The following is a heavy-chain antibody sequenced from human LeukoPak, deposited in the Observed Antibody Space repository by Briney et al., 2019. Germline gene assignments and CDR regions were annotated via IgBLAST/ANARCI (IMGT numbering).Heavy chain of an antibody. V-gene: IGHV3-74*01. CDR2: INSDGSST. CDR1: GFTFSSYW. J-gene: IGHJ4*02. D-gene: IGHD5-12*01. CDR3: ASVHSGYRCFDY. Sequence: PGGSLRVSCAASGFTFSSYWMHWVRQAPGKGLVWVSRINSDGSSTSYADTVKGRFTISRDNAKNTLYLQMTSLRAEDTAVYYCASVHSGYRCFDYWGQGTLVTVSS.